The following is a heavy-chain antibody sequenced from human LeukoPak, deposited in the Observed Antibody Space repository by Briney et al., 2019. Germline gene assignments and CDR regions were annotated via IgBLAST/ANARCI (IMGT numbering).Heavy chain of an antibody. J-gene: IGHJ6*02. D-gene: IGHD2-2*01. CDR3: ARWPCRQSSTSCPSYYYYGMDV. CDR1: GYTFTNYW. CDR2: VNPGDSDT. V-gene: IGHV5-51*01. Sequence: GESLKISCKASGYTFTNYWVGWVRQMPGKGLEWMGIVNPGDSDTSYSPSFQGQVTISADKSISTAYLQWSSLKASDTAIYYCARWPCRQSSTSCPSYYYYGMDVWGQGTSVTVSS.